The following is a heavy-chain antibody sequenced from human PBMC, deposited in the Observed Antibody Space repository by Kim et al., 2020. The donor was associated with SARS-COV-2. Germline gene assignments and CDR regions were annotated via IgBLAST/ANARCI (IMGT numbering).Heavy chain of an antibody. CDR2: T. CDR3: ARQHSNYDFDY. D-gene: IGHD4-4*01. Sequence: TRYRPSFQGQVTISAAKSISTAYLQWSSLKASDTAMYYCARQHSNYDFDYWGQGNLVTVSS. V-gene: IGHV5-51*01. J-gene: IGHJ4*02.